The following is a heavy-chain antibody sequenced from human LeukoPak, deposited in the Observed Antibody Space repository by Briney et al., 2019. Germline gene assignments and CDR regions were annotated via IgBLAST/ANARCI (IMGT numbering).Heavy chain of an antibody. Sequence: GESLKISCKAFGYRFSDYWIGWVRQMPGKGLEWMGIIYPGDSETKYSPSFQGQVTISADKSISTASLQWSSLKASDTAMYYCARQKSGYNYTYCYYMDVWGKGTTVTVSS. CDR1: GYRFSDYW. CDR3: ARQKSGYNYTYCYYMDV. D-gene: IGHD5-18*01. CDR2: IYPGDSET. J-gene: IGHJ6*03. V-gene: IGHV5-51*01.